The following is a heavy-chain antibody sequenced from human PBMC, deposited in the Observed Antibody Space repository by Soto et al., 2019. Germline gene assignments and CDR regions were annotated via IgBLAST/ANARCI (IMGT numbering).Heavy chain of an antibody. Sequence: QVQLVESGGGVVQPGRSLRLSCAASGFTFSSYAMHWVRQAPGKGLEWVAVISYDGSNKYYADSVKGRFTISRDNSKNTLYLQMNSLRAEDTAVYYCARDFGSYYYDSSGYSGVVGYWGQGTLVTVSS. CDR2: ISYDGSNK. J-gene: IGHJ4*02. V-gene: IGHV3-30-3*01. CDR1: GFTFSSYA. D-gene: IGHD3-22*01. CDR3: ARDFGSYYYDSSGYSGVVGY.